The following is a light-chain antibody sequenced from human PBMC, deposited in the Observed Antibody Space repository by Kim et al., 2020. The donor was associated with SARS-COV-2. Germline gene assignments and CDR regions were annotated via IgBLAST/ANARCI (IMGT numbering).Light chain of an antibody. V-gene: IGKV1-5*03. Sequence: DIQMTQSPSTLSASVGDRVTITCRAGQSVSSWLAWYQQKPRKAPKLLIYKASSLETGVPSRFSGSGSGTEFTLTISSPQPDDVATYYCQQYDHYTSFGQGTKVDIK. CDR3: QQYDHYTS. CDR1: QSVSSW. J-gene: IGKJ1*01. CDR2: KAS.